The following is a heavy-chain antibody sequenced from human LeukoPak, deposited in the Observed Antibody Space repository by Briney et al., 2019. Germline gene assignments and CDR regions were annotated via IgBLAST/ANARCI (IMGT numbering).Heavy chain of an antibody. CDR1: GYTFTGYY. CDR3: AREGITIFGVVIDAFDI. Sequence: ASVKVSCKASGYTFTGYYMHWVRQAPGQGLEWMGWINPNSGGTNYAQKFQGRVTMTRDTSISTAYMELSRLRSDDTAVYYCAREGITIFGVVIDAFDIWGQGTMVTVSS. V-gene: IGHV1-2*02. D-gene: IGHD3-3*01. J-gene: IGHJ3*02. CDR2: INPNSGGT.